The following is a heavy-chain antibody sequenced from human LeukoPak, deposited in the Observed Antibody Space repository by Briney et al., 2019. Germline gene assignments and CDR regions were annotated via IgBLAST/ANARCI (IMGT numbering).Heavy chain of an antibody. V-gene: IGHV1-8*03. CDR3: ARGPRTLIVATMKYYYYYYYMDV. Sequence: ASVKVSCKASGYTFTSYDINWVRQATGQGLEWMGWMNPNSGNTGYAQKFQGRVTITRNTSISTAHMELSSLRSEDTAVYYCARGPRTLIVATMKYYYYYYYMDVWGKGTTVTVSS. CDR2: MNPNSGNT. J-gene: IGHJ6*03. CDR1: GYTFTSYD. D-gene: IGHD5-12*01.